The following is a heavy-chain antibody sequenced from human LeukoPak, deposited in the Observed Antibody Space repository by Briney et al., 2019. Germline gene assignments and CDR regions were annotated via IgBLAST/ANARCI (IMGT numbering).Heavy chain of an antibody. CDR3: ARASPTYGDYDYYYGMDV. J-gene: IGHJ6*02. V-gene: IGHV1-46*01. CDR1: GYTFTSYY. Sequence: ASVKVSCKASGYTFTSYYMDWVRQAPGQGLEWMGIINPSGGSTSYAQKFQGRATMTRDTSTSTVYMELSSLRSEDTAVYYCARASPTYGDYDYYYGMDVWGQGTTVTVSS. D-gene: IGHD4-17*01. CDR2: INPSGGST.